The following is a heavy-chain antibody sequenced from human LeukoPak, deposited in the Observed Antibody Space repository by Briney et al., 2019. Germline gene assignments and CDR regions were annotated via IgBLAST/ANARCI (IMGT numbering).Heavy chain of an antibody. Sequence: GSLRLSCAASGFTFSSYGMHWVRQAPGKGLEWVAFIRYDGSNKYYADSVKGRFTISRDNSKNTLYLQMNSLRAEDTAVYYCAKDRDYYDSSGYSMPDYWGQGTLVTVSS. CDR3: AKDRDYYDSSGYSMPDY. V-gene: IGHV3-30*02. CDR1: GFTFSSYG. CDR2: IRYDGSNK. J-gene: IGHJ4*02. D-gene: IGHD3-22*01.